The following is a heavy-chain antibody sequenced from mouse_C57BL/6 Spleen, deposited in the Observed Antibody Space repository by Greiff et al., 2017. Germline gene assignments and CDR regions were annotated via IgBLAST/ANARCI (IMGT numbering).Heavy chain of an antibody. V-gene: IGHV1-50*01. J-gene: IGHJ4*01. CDR3: ARGMITTEGYYAMDY. D-gene: IGHD2-4*01. CDR2: IDPSDSYT. Sequence: VQLQQPGAELVKPGASVKLSCKASGYTFTSYWMQWVKQRPGQGLEWIGEIDPSDSYTNYNQKFKGKATLTVDTSSSTAYMQLSSLTSEDSAVYYCARGMITTEGYYAMDYWGQETSVTVSS. CDR1: GYTFTSYW.